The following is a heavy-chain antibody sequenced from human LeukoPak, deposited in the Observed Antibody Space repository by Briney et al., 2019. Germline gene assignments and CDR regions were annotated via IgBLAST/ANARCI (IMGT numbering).Heavy chain of an antibody. CDR3: AKEYCSGGSCYRGAFDI. CDR1: GFTFSSYA. CDR2: ISGSGGRT. J-gene: IGHJ3*02. V-gene: IGHV3-23*01. Sequence: PGGSLRLSCAASGFTFSSYAMGWVRQTPGKGLEWVSAISGSGGRTYYAHSVKGRFTISRGNAKNSLYLQMNSLRAEDMALYYCAKEYCSGGSCYRGAFDIWGQGTMVTVSS. D-gene: IGHD2-15*01.